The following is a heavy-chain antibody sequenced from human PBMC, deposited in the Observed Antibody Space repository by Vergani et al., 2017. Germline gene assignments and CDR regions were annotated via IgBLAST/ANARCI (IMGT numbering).Heavy chain of an antibody. D-gene: IGHD1-14*01. V-gene: IGHV3-30*04. Sequence: QVQLVESGGGVVQPGRSLRLSCAASGFTFSSYAMHWVRQAPGKGLGWVAVISYDGSNKYYADSVKGRFTISRDNSKNPLYLQMNSLRAEDTAVYYCARDRGPEGIPDYWGQGTLVSVSS. CDR3: ARDRGPEGIPDY. CDR1: GFTFSSYA. CDR2: ISYDGSNK. J-gene: IGHJ4*02.